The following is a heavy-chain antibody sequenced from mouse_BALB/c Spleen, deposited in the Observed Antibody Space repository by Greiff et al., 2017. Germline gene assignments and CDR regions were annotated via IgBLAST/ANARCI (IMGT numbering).Heavy chain of an antibody. Sequence: VQLKQSGAELAKPGASVKMSCKASGYTFTSYWMHWVKQRPGQGLEWIGWIDPENGDTEYAPKFQGKATMTADTSSNTAYLQLSSLTSEDTAVYYCNDYDDAMDYWGQGTSVTVSS. J-gene: IGHJ4*01. CDR1: GYTFTSYW. CDR3: NDYDDAMDY. D-gene: IGHD2-4*01. V-gene: IGHV14-4*02. CDR2: IDPENGDT.